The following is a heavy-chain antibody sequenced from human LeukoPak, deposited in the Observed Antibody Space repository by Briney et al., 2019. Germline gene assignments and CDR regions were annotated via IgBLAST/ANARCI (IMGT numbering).Heavy chain of an antibody. Sequence: SETLSLTCTVSGGSISRYYWTWIWQTPGKGLEWIAFVHYIGTTNYDPSLKSRVTISLDTSKNQFSLKLTSVSAADTAVYYCARRFGGSQGEGFDYWGQGTLVTVSS. D-gene: IGHD1-26*01. CDR2: VHYIGTT. CDR1: GGSISRYY. V-gene: IGHV4-59*08. CDR3: ARRFGGSQGEGFDY. J-gene: IGHJ4*02.